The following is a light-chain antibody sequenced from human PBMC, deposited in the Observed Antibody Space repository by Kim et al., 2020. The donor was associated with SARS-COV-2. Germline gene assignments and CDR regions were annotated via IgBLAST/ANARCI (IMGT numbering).Light chain of an antibody. CDR1: SSDVGGYNY. V-gene: IGLV2-14*03. CDR3: SSYTSSSTLI. J-gene: IGLJ2*01. Sequence: QSALTQPASVSGSPGQSITISCTGTSSDVGGYNYVSWYQQHPGKAPKLMIYDVSKRPSGASIRFSGSKSVNTASLTISGFQAEDEADYYCSSYTSSSTLIFGGGTQLTVL. CDR2: DVS.